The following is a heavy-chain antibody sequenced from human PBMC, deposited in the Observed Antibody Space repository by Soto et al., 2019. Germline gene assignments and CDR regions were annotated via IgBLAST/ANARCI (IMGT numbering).Heavy chain of an antibody. Sequence: SETLSLTCTVSGGSISSYYWSWIRQPPGKELERIGCIYSSGGTNYNPSLKGRVTILLDAPKKQFSLKLSSVIAADTAVYYCARGVLVEGTSSPDIFEYWGQGTLVTVS. V-gene: IGHV4-59*01. CDR3: ARGVLVEGTSSPDIFEY. CDR1: GGSISSYY. D-gene: IGHD6-6*01. J-gene: IGHJ4*02. CDR2: IYSSGGT.